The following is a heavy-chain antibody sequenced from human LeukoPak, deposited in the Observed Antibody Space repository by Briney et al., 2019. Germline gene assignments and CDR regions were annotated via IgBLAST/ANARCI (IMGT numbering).Heavy chain of an antibody. D-gene: IGHD2-2*01. Sequence: GGSLRLSCAASGFTFINAWMNWVRQAPGKGLEWVGHIKSKIDGGTIDYAAPVKGRFIISRDDSKNTLYLQMNSLRAEDTAVYYCARDTCSSTSCYYYYGMDVWGQGTTVTVSS. CDR3: ARDTCSSTSCYYYYGMDV. CDR2: IKSKIDGGTI. J-gene: IGHJ6*02. V-gene: IGHV3-15*07. CDR1: GFTFINAW.